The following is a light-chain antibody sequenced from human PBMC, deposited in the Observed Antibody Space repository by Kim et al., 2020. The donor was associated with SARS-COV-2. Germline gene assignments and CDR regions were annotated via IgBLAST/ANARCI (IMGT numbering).Light chain of an antibody. CDR3: QSADSSGTCV. V-gene: IGLV3-25*03. Sequence: SYELTQPPSVSVSPGQTARITCSGDALPKQYAYWYQQKPGQAPVLVIYKDSERPSGIPERFSGSSSGTTVTLTISGVQAEDEADYYCQSADSSGTCVLGRGTELTV. CDR2: KDS. CDR1: ALPKQY. J-gene: IGLJ3*02.